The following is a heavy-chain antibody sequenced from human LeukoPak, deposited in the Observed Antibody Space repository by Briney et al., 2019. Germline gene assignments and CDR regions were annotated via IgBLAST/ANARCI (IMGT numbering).Heavy chain of an antibody. J-gene: IGHJ4*02. CDR1: GFTFSNYW. CDR2: INSDGSST. V-gene: IGHV3-74*01. Sequence: GGSLRLSCAASGFTFSNYWMHWVRQAPGKGLVWVSRINSDGSSTSSADSVKGRFTISRDNAKNTLYLQMNSLRAEDTAVYYCAKGGATVIDYWGQGTLVTVSS. CDR3: AKGGATVIDY. D-gene: IGHD4-17*01.